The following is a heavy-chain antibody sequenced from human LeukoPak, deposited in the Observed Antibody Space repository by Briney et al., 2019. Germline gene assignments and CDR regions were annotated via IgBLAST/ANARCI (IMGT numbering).Heavy chain of an antibody. CDR2: VNHSGST. Sequence: MPSESPSLTFAVYGGSFSGYNAGWIRQPPGKGLEWIGEVNHSGSTHYNPSLKSRVTISVDTSKSQFSLKLSSVTASDTAVYYCARARLPIAAAAPFDYWGQGTLVTVSS. CDR3: ARARLPIAAAAPFDY. V-gene: IGHV4-34*01. D-gene: IGHD6-13*01. CDR1: GGSFSGYN. J-gene: IGHJ4*02.